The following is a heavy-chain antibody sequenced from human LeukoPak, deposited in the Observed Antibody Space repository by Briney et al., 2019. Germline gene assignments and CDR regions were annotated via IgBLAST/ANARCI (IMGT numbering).Heavy chain of an antibody. CDR2: INHSGST. CDR1: GGSFSGYY. D-gene: IGHD1-7*01. CDR3: ARGPTHRYKWNYGDGRISEPKYYFDY. Sequence: SETLSLTCAVYGGSFSGYYWSWIRQPPGKGLEWIGEINHSGSTNYYPSHKTRVTISVDTSKNQLSLKLSAVSAAATAVYYCARGPTHRYKWNYGDGRISEPKYYFDYWGQGTLVTVSS. V-gene: IGHV4-34*01. J-gene: IGHJ4*02.